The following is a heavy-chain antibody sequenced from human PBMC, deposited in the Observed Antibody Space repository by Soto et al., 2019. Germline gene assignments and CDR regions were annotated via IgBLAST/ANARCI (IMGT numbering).Heavy chain of an antibody. CDR1: GFTFSSYS. V-gene: IGHV3-21*01. J-gene: IGHJ6*02. D-gene: IGHD6-6*01. CDR2: ISSSGGYM. Sequence: GGSLRLSCAASGFTFSSYSMNWVRRAPGKGLEWVSSISSSGGYMYYADSVRGRFTISRDKVKDSLYLQMNSLRVEDTAVYYCARVPPQPRPNSNYYYYGMDVWGQGTTVTVSS. CDR3: ARVPPQPRPNSNYYYYGMDV.